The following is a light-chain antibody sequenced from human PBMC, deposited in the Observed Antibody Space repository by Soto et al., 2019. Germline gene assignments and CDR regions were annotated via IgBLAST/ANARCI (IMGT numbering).Light chain of an antibody. J-gene: IGKJ5*01. CDR1: QSFSSTS. Sequence: ERSALSCRASQSFSSTSLAWYQQIPGQAPRLLLYGASTRATGIPDRFSGSESGTDFTLTINRLEPEDFVVYYCQQYGNSPFTFGQGTRLEIK. V-gene: IGKV3-20*01. CDR3: QQYGNSPFT. CDR2: GAS.